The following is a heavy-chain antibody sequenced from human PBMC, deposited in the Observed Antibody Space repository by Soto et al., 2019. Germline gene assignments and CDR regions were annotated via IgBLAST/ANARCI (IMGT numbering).Heavy chain of an antibody. V-gene: IGHV5-51*01. J-gene: IGHJ6*02. CDR2: TYPGDSDT. D-gene: IGHD2-15*01. Sequence: GESMKISWKVAGDNCISYWVGWVRQMTGKGLEWMGITYPGDSDTRYSPSFQGQVTISADKSISTAYLQWSSLKASDTAMYYCASSYCSGGSCSAYYCYGMDVWAQGTTVTVSS. CDR1: GDNCISYW. CDR3: ASSYCSGGSCSAYYCYGMDV.